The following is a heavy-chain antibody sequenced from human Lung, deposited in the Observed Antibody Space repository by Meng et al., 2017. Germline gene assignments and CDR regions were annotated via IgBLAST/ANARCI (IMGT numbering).Heavy chain of an antibody. CDR1: GGSVSAYY. CDR2: INHSGST. Sequence: QVQLQQWGAGLLKPSETLSLTCGVSGGSVSAYYWSWIRQPPGKGLEWIGEINHSGSTNYSPSLESRATISVDTSQNNLSLKLSSVTAADSAVYYCARGPTTMAHDFDYWGQGTLVTVSS. V-gene: IGHV4-34*01. J-gene: IGHJ4*02. D-gene: IGHD4-11*01. CDR3: ARGPTTMAHDFDY.